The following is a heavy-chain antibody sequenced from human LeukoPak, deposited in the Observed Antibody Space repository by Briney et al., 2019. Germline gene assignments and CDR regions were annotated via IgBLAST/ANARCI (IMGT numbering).Heavy chain of an antibody. V-gene: IGHV1-2*02. J-gene: IGHJ5*02. CDR2: INPKSGAS. CDR1: GYTFTDYY. Sequence: ASVTVSCKASGYTFTDYYIYWVRQAPGQGLECMGWINPKSGASTYVQKFHGRVTLTRDTSISTAYMELRTLRCNDTSIYYCARDVETGSWGQGTLVTVSS. CDR3: ARDVETGS. D-gene: IGHD2-21*02.